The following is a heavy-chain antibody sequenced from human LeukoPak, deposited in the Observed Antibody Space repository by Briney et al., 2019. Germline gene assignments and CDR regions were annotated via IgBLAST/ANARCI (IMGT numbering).Heavy chain of an antibody. CDR2: ISGSGDRT. Sequence: GGSLRLSCAASEFPFTSYAMNWVRQAPGKGLEWVSGISGSGDRTEYADSVKGRFTISRDNSNNTLYLQMSSLRAEDTAIYFCAKDRRGRGSSGGYSAQDYWGPGTLVTVSS. V-gene: IGHV3-23*01. CDR3: AKDRRGRGSSGGYSAQDY. D-gene: IGHD3-22*01. J-gene: IGHJ4*02. CDR1: EFPFTSYA.